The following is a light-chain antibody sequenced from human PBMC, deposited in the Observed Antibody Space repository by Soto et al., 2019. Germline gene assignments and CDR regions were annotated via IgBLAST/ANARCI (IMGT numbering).Light chain of an antibody. CDR3: QQYNSWPPIT. Sequence: EIVLTQSPATLSLSPGERATLSCRASQSVSSNLAWYRQKPGQAPRLLIYDSSNRAAGIPARFSGGGSGTEFTLTISSLQSEDFVVYYCQQYNSWPPITFGQGTRLEIK. CDR2: DSS. CDR1: QSVSSN. J-gene: IGKJ5*01. V-gene: IGKV3D-15*01.